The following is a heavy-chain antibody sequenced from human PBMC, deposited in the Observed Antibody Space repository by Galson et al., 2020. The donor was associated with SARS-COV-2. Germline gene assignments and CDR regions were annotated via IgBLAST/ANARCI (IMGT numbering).Heavy chain of an antibody. CDR3: ARGVVGGGDYFDY. V-gene: IGHV3-53*01. D-gene: IGHD3-22*01. Sequence: WGTLRLSCAASGFTVTNTYMIWVRQAPGKGLEWVSVIYSGGSTYYADSVKGRFTISRDKSKNTLNLQMNGLTAEDTAVYYCARGVVGGGDYFDYWGQGTPVTVAS. CDR1: GFTVTNTY. CDR2: IYSGGST. J-gene: IGHJ4*02.